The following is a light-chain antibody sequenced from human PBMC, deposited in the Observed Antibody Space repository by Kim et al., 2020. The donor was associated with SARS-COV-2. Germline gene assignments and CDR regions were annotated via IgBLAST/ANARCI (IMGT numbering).Light chain of an antibody. V-gene: IGKV3-20*01. CDR1: QSVSSSY. Sequence: SPGERATLSCRASQSVSSSYLAWYQQKPGQAPRLLIYGASSRATGIPERFSGSGSGTDFTLTISRLEPEDFAVYYCQQYGSSREYTFGQGTKLEI. CDR3: QQYGSSREYT. J-gene: IGKJ2*01. CDR2: GAS.